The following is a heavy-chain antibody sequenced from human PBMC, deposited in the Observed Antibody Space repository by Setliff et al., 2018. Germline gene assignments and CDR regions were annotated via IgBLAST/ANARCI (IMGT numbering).Heavy chain of an antibody. V-gene: IGHV4-39*07. J-gene: IGHJ4*02. CDR1: GGSISSSSYY. CDR2: IYYSGST. CDR3: ARRETYYNFWSGYYAY. D-gene: IGHD3-3*01. Sequence: SETLSLTCTVSGGSISSSSYYWGWIRQPPGKGLEWIGSIYYSGSTYYNPSLKSRVTISADTSKNQFSLKLSSVTAADTAVYYCARRETYYNFWSGYYAYWGQGTLVTVSS.